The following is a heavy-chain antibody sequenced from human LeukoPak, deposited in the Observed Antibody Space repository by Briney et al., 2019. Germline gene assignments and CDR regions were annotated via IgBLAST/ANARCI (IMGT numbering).Heavy chain of an antibody. V-gene: IGHV4-59*01. CDR3: ARGYSSFYGMDV. CDR1: GGSISSYY. J-gene: IGHJ6*02. Sequence: SETLSLTCTVSGGSISSYYWSWIRQPPGKGLEWIGYIYYSGSTNYNPSLWSRVTISVDTSKIQFSLRLTSVTAADTAVYFCARGYSSFYGMDVWGQGTTVTVSS. D-gene: IGHD6-6*01. CDR2: IYYSGST.